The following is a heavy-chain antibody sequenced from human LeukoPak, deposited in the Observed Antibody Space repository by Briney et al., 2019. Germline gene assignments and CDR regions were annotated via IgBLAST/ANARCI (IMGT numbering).Heavy chain of an antibody. V-gene: IGHV1-69*05. Sequence: ASVKVSCKASGGTFSSYAISWVRQAPGQGLEWIGGIIPIFGTANYAQKFQGRVTITTDESTSTAYMELSSLRSEDTAVYYCARGPSSSREFDYWGQGTLVTVSS. J-gene: IGHJ4*02. D-gene: IGHD6-6*01. CDR2: IIPIFGTA. CDR3: ARGPSSSREFDY. CDR1: GGTFSSYA.